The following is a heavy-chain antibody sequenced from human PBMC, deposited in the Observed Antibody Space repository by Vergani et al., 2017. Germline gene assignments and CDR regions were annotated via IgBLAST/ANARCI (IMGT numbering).Heavy chain of an antibody. Sequence: EVQMVESGGGLVKPGGSLRLSCVASGFTFSHYSMNWVRQAPGKGLELVSSISGNNDDVYYADSVKGRFTISRDNAKNSLYLQMDSLTAEDTAIYFCVNGYYYDQSGLASFDYWGQGTLVTVSS. CDR1: GFTFSHYS. J-gene: IGHJ4*02. CDR3: VNGYYYDQSGLASFDY. D-gene: IGHD3-22*01. CDR2: ISGNNDDV. V-gene: IGHV3-21*01.